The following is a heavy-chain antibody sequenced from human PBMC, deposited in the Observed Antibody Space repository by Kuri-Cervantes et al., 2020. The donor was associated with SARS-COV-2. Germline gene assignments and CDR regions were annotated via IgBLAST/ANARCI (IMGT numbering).Heavy chain of an antibody. J-gene: IGHJ4*02. V-gene: IGHV3-30*18. D-gene: IGHD2-21*01. CDR1: GFTFNTCA. CDR3: VKDRVGVLDS. CDR2: ISYDGNNK. Sequence: GESLKISCAVSGFTFNTCAMHWVRQAPGKGLEWMAIISYDGNNKYFADSVKGRFTISRDNSNNTLYLQMNSLRAEDTAIYYCVKDRVGVLDSWGQGTLVTGAS.